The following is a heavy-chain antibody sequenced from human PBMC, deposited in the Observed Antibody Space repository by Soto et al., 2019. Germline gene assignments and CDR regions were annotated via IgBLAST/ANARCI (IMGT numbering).Heavy chain of an antibody. CDR2: ISYDGSNK. V-gene: IGHV3-30*18. CDR1: GFTFSSYG. J-gene: IGHJ4*02. Sequence: PGGSLRLSCAASGFTFSSYGMHWVRQAPGKGLEWVAVISYDGSNKYYADSVKGRFTSSRDNSKNTLYLQMNSLRAEDTAVYYCAKDQGITIFGVVISWSGLDYWGQGTLVTVSS. D-gene: IGHD3-3*01. CDR3: AKDQGITIFGVVISWSGLDY.